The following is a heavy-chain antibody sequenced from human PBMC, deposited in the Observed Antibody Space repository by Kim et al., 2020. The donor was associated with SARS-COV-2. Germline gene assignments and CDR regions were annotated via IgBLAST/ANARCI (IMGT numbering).Heavy chain of an antibody. Sequence: SEKDYVDSVRGRFNISRDNAKNSLYLQMNGLRAEDTAVYYCARGRYRFGLWGQGTLVTVSS. CDR2: SEK. J-gene: IGHJ4*02. CDR3: ARGRYRFGL. V-gene: IGHV3-7*04. D-gene: IGHD3-9*01.